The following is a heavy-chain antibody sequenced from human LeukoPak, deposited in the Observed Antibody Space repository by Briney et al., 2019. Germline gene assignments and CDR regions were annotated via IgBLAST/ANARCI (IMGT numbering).Heavy chain of an antibody. Sequence: SETLSLTCAVYGGSFSGYYWSWIRQPPGKGLEWIGEINHSGSANYNPSLKSRVTISLDTSKNQFSLKLSSVTAAGTAVYYCARGQGTVTTHWGQGTLVTVSS. V-gene: IGHV4-34*01. CDR1: GGSFSGYY. CDR3: ARGQGTVTTH. J-gene: IGHJ4*02. D-gene: IGHD4-17*01. CDR2: INHSGSA.